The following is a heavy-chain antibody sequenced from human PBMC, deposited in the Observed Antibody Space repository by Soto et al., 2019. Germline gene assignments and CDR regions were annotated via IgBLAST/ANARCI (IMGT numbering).Heavy chain of an antibody. CDR3: ARDDYGSNSGAFDI. J-gene: IGHJ3*02. CDR2: IYFSGST. D-gene: IGHD4-17*01. V-gene: IGHV4-31*03. CDR1: GGSINSGDYY. Sequence: SETLSLTCTVSGGSINSGDYYWSWIRQHPGKGLEWIGHIYFSGSTSYNPSLKSRVTISINTSKNKFSLKLDSVTAADTAVYYCARDDYGSNSGAFDICGQRAMVTVSS.